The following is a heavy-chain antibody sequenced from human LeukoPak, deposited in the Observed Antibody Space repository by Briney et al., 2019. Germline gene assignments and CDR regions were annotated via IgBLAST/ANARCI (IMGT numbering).Heavy chain of an antibody. J-gene: IGHJ3*02. Sequence: SETLSLTCTVSGGSISDYYWTWIRQPPGKGLEWIGHIYYSGNTIYNPSLKSRVTISVDTSKNQFSLKLTSVATADTAVYYCAGEDYFDSSGYASWRFDIWGQGTMVTVSS. D-gene: IGHD3-22*01. CDR2: IYYSGNT. CDR1: GGSISDYY. V-gene: IGHV4-59*01. CDR3: AGEDYFDSSGYASWRFDI.